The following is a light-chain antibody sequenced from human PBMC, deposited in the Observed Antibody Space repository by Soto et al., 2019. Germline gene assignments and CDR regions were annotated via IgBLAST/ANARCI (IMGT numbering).Light chain of an antibody. Sequence: EIVMTQSPATLSVSPGERATLSCRASQSISSNLAWYQQKPGQAPRLLIYGASTRATGMPARFSGSGSGTEFTLPISSLQSEDFAVYYCQQYNNWPPWTFGQGTKVEIK. J-gene: IGKJ1*01. CDR3: QQYNNWPPWT. CDR1: QSISSN. V-gene: IGKV3-15*01. CDR2: GAS.